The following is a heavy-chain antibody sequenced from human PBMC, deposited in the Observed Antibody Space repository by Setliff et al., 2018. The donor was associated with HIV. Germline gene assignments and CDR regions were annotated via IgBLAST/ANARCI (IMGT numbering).Heavy chain of an antibody. CDR1: GGTSNKYA. CDR2: FIPVLDIT. J-gene: IGHJ4*02. D-gene: IGHD6-13*01. Sequence: SVKVSCKASGGTSNKYAINWVRQAPGQGLEWMGQFIPVLDITNYAQKFQGRVTITADASSSTMYMELSGLRSDDTAAYFCAREHSTTWPYFDFWGQGTLVTVSS. V-gene: IGHV1-69*10. CDR3: AREHSTTWPYFDF.